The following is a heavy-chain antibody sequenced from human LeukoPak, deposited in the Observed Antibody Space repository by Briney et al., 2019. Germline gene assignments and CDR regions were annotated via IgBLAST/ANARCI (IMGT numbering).Heavy chain of an antibody. CDR3: ARDQAAVEDFWFDP. V-gene: IGHV7-4-1*02. CDR2: INTNTGNL. D-gene: IGHD6-13*01. J-gene: IGHJ5*02. CDR1: GYTFSSYV. Sequence: ASVKVSCKASGYTFSSYVMNWVRQAPGQGLEWMGRINTNTGNLTYAQGFTGRFVFSLDTSVSTAYLQISSLKAEDTAVYYCARDQAAVEDFWFDPWGQGTLVIVSS.